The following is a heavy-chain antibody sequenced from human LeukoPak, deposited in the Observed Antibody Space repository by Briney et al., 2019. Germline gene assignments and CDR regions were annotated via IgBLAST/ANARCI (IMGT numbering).Heavy chain of an antibody. V-gene: IGHV3-30*02. J-gene: IGHJ4*02. CDR3: ARDHFVDTAMVGHFDY. D-gene: IGHD5-18*01. CDR2: IRYDGSNK. CDR1: GFTFSSYG. Sequence: GGSLRLSCAASGFTFSSYGMHWVRQAPGKGLEWVAFIRYDGSNKYYADSVRGRFTISRDNSKNTLYLQMNSLRSEDTAVYYCARDHFVDTAMVGHFDYWGQGTLVTVSS.